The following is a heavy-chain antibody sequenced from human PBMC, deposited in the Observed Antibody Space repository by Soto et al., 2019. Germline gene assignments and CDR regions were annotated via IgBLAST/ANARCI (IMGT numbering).Heavy chain of an antibody. V-gene: IGHV3-9*01. CDR1: GFTFDDYA. J-gene: IGHJ3*02. CDR3: AKDKRVEGYYYGSGSYSTDAFDI. D-gene: IGHD3-10*01. Sequence: GGSLRLSCAASGFTFDDYAMHWVRQAPGKGLEWVSGISWNSGSIGYADSVKGRFTISRDNAKNSLYLQMNSLRAEDTALYYCAKDKRVEGYYYGSGSYSTDAFDIWGQGTMVTVSS. CDR2: ISWNSGSI.